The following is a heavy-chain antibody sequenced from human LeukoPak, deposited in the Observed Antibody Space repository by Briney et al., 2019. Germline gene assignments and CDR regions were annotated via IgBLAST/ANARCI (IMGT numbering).Heavy chain of an antibody. V-gene: IGHV3-23*01. D-gene: IGHD1-26*01. CDR3: AKRSSGSYYADFDY. CDR2: ISGSGGST. Sequence: GGSLRLSCAASGFTFSSYAMSWVRQAPGKGLEWVSAISGSGGSTYYADSVKGRFTISRDNSKNTLYLQMNSLRAEDTAVYYCAKRSSGSYYADFDYWAREPWSPSPQ. J-gene: IGHJ4*02. CDR1: GFTFSSYA.